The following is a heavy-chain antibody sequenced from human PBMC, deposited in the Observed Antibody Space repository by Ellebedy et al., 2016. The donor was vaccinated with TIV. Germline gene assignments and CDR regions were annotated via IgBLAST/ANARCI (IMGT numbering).Heavy chain of an antibody. Sequence: SETLSLXCAVYGESFTGYYWSWIRQTPGKGLEWLGEINHSGSANYNPSLKSRLIISVDTSKNQFSLKLSSLTAADTAVYYCASGHLPLNIWGQGTMVTVSS. J-gene: IGHJ3*02. CDR3: ASGHLPLNI. V-gene: IGHV4-34*01. CDR1: GESFTGYY. CDR2: INHSGSA. D-gene: IGHD3-9*01.